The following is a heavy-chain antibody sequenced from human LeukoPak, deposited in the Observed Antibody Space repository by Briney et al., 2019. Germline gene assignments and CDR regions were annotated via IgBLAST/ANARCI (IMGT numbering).Heavy chain of an antibody. CDR2: INPNSGGT. Sequence: ASVKVSLKSSGYTFTGYYMNWVRQAPGQGLEWMGWINPNSGGTNYAQKFQGRVTMTRDTSISTAYMELSRLRSDDTAVYYCASHLTIDILVVTAVPSFYIWGKG. J-gene: IGHJ3*02. CDR3: ASHLTIDILVVTAVPSFYI. D-gene: IGHD2-21*02. V-gene: IGHV1-2*02. CDR1: GYTFTGYY.